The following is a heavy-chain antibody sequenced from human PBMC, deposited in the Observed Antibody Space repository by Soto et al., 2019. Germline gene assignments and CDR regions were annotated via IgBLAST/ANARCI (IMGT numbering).Heavy chain of an antibody. Sequence: SVKVSCKASGGTFSSYTISWVRQAPGQGLEWMGRIIPILGIANYAQKFQGRVTITADKSTSTAYMELSSLRSEDTAVYYCARAGYYYDSSGSPYYFDYWGQGTLVTVSS. CDR3: ARAGYYYDSSGSPYYFDY. V-gene: IGHV1-69*02. J-gene: IGHJ4*02. CDR2: IIPILGIA. CDR1: GGTFSSYT. D-gene: IGHD3-22*01.